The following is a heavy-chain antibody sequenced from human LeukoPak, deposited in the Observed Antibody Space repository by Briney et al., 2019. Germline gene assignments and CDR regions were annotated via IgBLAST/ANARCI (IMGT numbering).Heavy chain of an antibody. D-gene: IGHD3-10*01. CDR3: ARGLYGSGSYLS. J-gene: IGHJ3*01. CDR1: GGSFSGYY. CDR2: INHSGST. V-gene: IGHV4-34*01. Sequence: PSETLSLTCAVYGGSFSGYYWSWIRQPPGKGLEWIGEINHSGSTNYNPSLKSRVTISVDTSKNQFSLKLSSVTAADTAVYYCARGLYGSGSYLSWGQGTMVTVSS.